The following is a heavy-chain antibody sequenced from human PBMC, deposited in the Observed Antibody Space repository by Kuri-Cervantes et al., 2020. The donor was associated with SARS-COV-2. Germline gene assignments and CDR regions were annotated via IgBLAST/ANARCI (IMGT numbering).Heavy chain of an antibody. J-gene: IGHJ5*02. CDR2: IYYNAS. CDR1: GASFSTGRHY. D-gene: IGHD3-3*01. V-gene: IGHV4-39*01. Sequence: SETLSLTCTVSGASFSTGRHYWGWIRQPPGKGLEWIGTIYYNASNYNPSLKSRVTMSVGTSKNQFSLRLRSMTDADTAVYYCARQNDFWSGHSFDPWGPGILVTVYS. CDR3: ARQNDFWSGHSFDP.